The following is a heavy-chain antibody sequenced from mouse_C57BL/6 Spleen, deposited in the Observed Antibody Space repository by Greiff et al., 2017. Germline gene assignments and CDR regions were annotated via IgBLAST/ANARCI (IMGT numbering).Heavy chain of an antibody. V-gene: IGHV1-54*01. Sequence: VQLQQSGAELVRPGTSVKVSCKASGYAFTNYLIEWVKQRPGQGLEWIGVINPGSGGTNYNEKFKGKATLTADKSSSTAYMQLSSLTSEDSAVYFCARSYYYGSSRYWYFDVWGTGTTVTVSS. CDR2: INPGSGGT. CDR3: ARSYYYGSSRYWYFDV. D-gene: IGHD1-1*01. CDR1: GYAFTNYL. J-gene: IGHJ1*03.